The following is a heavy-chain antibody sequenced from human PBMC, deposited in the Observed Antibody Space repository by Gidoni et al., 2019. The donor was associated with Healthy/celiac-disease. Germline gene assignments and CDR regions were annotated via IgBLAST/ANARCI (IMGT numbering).Heavy chain of an antibody. J-gene: IGHJ2*01. CDR3: AREGSTTVERYFDL. D-gene: IGHD4-17*01. V-gene: IGHV4-59*01. Sequence: NYNPSLKSRVTISVDTSKNQFSLKLSSVTAADTAVYYCAREGSTTVERYFDLWGRGTLVTVSS.